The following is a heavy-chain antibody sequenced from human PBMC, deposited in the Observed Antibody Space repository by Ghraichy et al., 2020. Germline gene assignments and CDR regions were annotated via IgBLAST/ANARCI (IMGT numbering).Heavy chain of an antibody. Sequence: SETLSLTCAVSGGSISSGGFSWSWIRQPPGKGLEWIGSIYHSGSTYYNPSLKSRVSISVDWSKNQFSLKLSSVTAADTAVYYCARGGGYCSSNICSPYDYWGQGTLVSVSS. CDR3: ARGGGYCSSNICSPYDY. J-gene: IGHJ4*02. CDR2: IYHSGST. D-gene: IGHD2-2*01. CDR1: GGSISSGGFS. V-gene: IGHV4-30-2*01.